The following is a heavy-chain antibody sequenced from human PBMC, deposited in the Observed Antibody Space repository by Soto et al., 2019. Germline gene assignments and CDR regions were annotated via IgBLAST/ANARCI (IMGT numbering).Heavy chain of an antibody. J-gene: IGHJ4*02. CDR1: GYTFTCYG. Sequence: QVQLVQSGAEVKKPGASVKVACKASGYTFTCYGINWVRQAPGQGLEWMGWISAYNGNTNYAQKLQGRVTMTTDTSTSTAYMELRSLRSDDTAVFYCARDKGDGSGSYYGYWGQGTLVTVSS. CDR3: ARDKGDGSGSYYGY. V-gene: IGHV1-18*01. D-gene: IGHD3-10*01. CDR2: ISAYNGNT.